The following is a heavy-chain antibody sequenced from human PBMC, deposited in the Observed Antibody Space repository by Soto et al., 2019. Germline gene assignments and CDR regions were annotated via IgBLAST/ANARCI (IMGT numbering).Heavy chain of an antibody. D-gene: IGHD6-6*01. Sequence: VASVKVSCKASGGTFSSYAISWVRQAPGQGLEWMGGIIPIFGTANYAQKFQGRVTITADESTSTAYMELSSLRSEDTAVYYCARDLAARPYYYYGMDVWGQGTTVTVSS. CDR2: IIPIFGTA. CDR1: GGTFSSYA. J-gene: IGHJ6*02. V-gene: IGHV1-69*13. CDR3: ARDLAARPYYYYGMDV.